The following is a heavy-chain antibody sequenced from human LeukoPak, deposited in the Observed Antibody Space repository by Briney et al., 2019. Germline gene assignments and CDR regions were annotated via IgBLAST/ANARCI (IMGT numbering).Heavy chain of an antibody. D-gene: IGHD3-3*01. CDR1: GYTFTGYY. CDR2: IYPNSGDT. J-gene: IGHJ4*02. Sequence: ASVTVSCKASGYTFTGYYVHWVRQAPGQGLEWMGWIYPNSGDTNYAQKFQDWVIMTRDTSITTAYMELTRLRSDDTAMYYCARDSPFGMVTIALDYWGQGTLVTVSS. CDR3: ARDSPFGMVTIALDY. V-gene: IGHV1-2*04.